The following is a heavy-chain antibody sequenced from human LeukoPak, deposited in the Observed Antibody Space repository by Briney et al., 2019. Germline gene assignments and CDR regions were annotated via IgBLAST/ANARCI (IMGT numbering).Heavy chain of an antibody. J-gene: IGHJ6*03. CDR1: GGTFSSYA. D-gene: IGHD1-1*01. V-gene: IGHV1-18*01. CDR3: ARSGTTNYYYCMDV. Sequence: ASVTVSCKASGGTFSSYAITWVRQAPGQGLEWTGWISAYNVNTNYAQKLQGRVTMTTDTSTSTAYMELRSLRSDDTAVYYCARSGTTNYYYCMDVWGKGTTVTISS. CDR2: ISAYNVNT.